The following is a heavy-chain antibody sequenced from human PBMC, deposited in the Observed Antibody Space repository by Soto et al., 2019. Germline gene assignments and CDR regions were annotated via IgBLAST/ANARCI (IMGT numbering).Heavy chain of an antibody. Sequence: QVQLVQTGAEVKKPGASVKVSCKAPRYIFTAYFMHWVRQAPGQGLEWMGWINPNNGATHYGLSFQGRVTMTRDTSISTAYIELSSLRSDDTAGYYWASHDPGARVDPWGQRTLVIVAS. D-gene: IGHD1-1*01. J-gene: IGHJ5*02. CDR1: RYIFTAYF. V-gene: IGHV1-2*02. CDR3: ASHDPGARVDP. CDR2: INPNNGAT.